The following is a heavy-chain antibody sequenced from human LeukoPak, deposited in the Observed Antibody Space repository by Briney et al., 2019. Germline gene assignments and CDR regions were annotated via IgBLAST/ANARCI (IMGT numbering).Heavy chain of an antibody. Sequence: PSQTLSLTCTVSGGSISSGGYYWSWIRQPPGKGLEGIGYIYYSGSTYYNPSLKSRVTISVDTSKNQFSLKLSSVTAADTAVYYCARLPRHYGDYYFDYWGQGTLVTVSS. D-gene: IGHD4-17*01. CDR3: ARLPRHYGDYYFDY. CDR2: IYYSGST. V-gene: IGHV4-30-4*01. CDR1: GGSISSGGYY. J-gene: IGHJ4*02.